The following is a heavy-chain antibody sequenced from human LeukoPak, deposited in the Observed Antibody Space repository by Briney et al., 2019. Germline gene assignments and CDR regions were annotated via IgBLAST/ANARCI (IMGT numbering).Heavy chain of an antibody. V-gene: IGHV1-46*03. D-gene: IGHD4-17*01. Sequence: ASVKVSCKASGYTFTSYYMHWVRQAPGQGLEWMGIISPSGGSTSYAQKFQGRVTMTRDTSTSTVYMELSSLRSEDTAVYYCARTRYYGDYGFEMDVWGKGTTVTVSS. J-gene: IGHJ6*04. CDR2: ISPSGGST. CDR3: ARTRYYGDYGFEMDV. CDR1: GYTFTSYY.